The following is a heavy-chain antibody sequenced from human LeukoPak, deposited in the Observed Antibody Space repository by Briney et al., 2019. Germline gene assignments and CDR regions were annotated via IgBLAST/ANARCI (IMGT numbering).Heavy chain of an antibody. CDR2: INHSGST. D-gene: IGHD3-22*01. Sequence: SETLSLTCAVYGGSFSGYYWSWIRQPPGKGLEWIGEINHSGSTNYNPSLKSRVTISVDTSKNQFSLKLSSVTAADTAVYYCATPDPYYDSSGYGLWGQGTLVTASS. V-gene: IGHV4-34*01. J-gene: IGHJ4*02. CDR1: GGSFSGYY. CDR3: ATPDPYYDSSGYGL.